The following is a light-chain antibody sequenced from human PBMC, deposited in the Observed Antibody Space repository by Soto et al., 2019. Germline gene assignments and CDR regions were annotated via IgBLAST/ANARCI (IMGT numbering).Light chain of an antibody. CDR2: SAS. J-gene: IGKJ1*01. V-gene: IGKV1-39*01. Sequence: DIHMTQSPSSLSASVGDTVTITCRASQNIAKSLNWYQQKPGKAPKLLIHSASTLQSGVPSRLSGGGTGTEFKLTIDGLQPDDFATYFCHKIHTTPWTCGQGTKVDIK. CDR1: QNIAKS. CDR3: HKIHTTPWT.